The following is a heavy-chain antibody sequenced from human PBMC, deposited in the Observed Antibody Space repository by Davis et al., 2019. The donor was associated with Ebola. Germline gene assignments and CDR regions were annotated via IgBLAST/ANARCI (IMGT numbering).Heavy chain of an antibody. J-gene: IGHJ4*02. CDR1: GYTFTSYY. Sequence: AASVKVSCKASGYTFTSYYMHWVRQAPGQGLEWMGIINPSGGSTSYAQKFQGRVTMTRENSMSTAYMELSSLRSEDTAVYFCARGGVAYSDLDYWGQGTLVAVSS. D-gene: IGHD2-21*01. CDR2: INPSGGST. CDR3: ARGGVAYSDLDY. V-gene: IGHV1-46*01.